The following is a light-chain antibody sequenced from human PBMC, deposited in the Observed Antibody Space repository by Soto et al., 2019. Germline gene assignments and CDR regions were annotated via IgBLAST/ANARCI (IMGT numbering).Light chain of an antibody. V-gene: IGKV1-8*01. CDR2: DAS. J-gene: IGKJ1*01. CDR3: HHYKSPSVT. CDR1: QGTSSY. Sequence: AIRMTQSPSSLSSSTGDRVTITCRASQGTSSYLAWYQQKPGKAPKVLIYDASSLQTGVPSRFSGSGSGTEFTLSISSLQPDDFATYYCHHYKSPSVTFGQGTKVDI.